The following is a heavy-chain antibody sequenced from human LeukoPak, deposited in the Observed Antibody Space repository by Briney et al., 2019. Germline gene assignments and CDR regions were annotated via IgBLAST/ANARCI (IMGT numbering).Heavy chain of an antibody. CDR3: AKDSAVAANHPLSYFDY. CDR1: GYSFTSYW. V-gene: IGHV5-51*01. CDR2: IYPGDSDT. J-gene: IGHJ4*02. Sequence: GESLKISCKGSGYSFTSYWIGWVRQMPGKGLECMGIIYPGDSDTRYSPSFQGQVTISADKSISTAYLQWSSLKASDTALYYCAKDSAVAANHPLSYFDYWGQGTLVTVSS. D-gene: IGHD6-19*01.